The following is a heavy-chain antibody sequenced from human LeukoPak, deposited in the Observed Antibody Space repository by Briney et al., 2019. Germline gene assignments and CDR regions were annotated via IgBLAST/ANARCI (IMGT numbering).Heavy chain of an antibody. D-gene: IGHD6-6*01. Sequence: AGGSLRLSCAASGFPLSSYSINWVRQAPGKGLEWLSDISSSSSTIYYADSVKGRFTISRDNAKNSLYLQMNSLRAEDTAVYYSATLHFRSSLIFDYSGQGTLVTVSS. CDR3: ATLHFRSSLIFDY. CDR1: GFPLSSYS. CDR2: ISSSSSTI. V-gene: IGHV3-48*01. J-gene: IGHJ4*02.